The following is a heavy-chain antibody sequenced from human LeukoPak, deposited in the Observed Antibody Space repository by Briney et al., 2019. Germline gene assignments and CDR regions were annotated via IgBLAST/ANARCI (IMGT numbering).Heavy chain of an antibody. J-gene: IGHJ3*02. Sequence: GGSLRLSCAAYGFTFSSYGMHWVRQAPCKGLEWVAFIRYDGSNKYYADSVKGRFTISRDNSKNTLYLQMNSLRAEDTAVYYCAKGGARELLVDAFDIWGQGTMVTVSS. CDR2: IRYDGSNK. V-gene: IGHV3-30*02. CDR1: GFTFSSYG. CDR3: AKGGARELLVDAFDI. D-gene: IGHD1-26*01.